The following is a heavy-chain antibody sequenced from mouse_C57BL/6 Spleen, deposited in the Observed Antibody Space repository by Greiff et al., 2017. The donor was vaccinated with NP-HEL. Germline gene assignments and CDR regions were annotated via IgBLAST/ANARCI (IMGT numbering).Heavy chain of an antibody. CDR3: ASLITTVVANAMDY. CDR1: GYSITSGYY. Sequence: EVKLMESGPGLVKPSQSLSLTCSVTGYSITSGYYWNWIRQFPGNKLEWMGYISYDGSNNYNPSLKNRISITRDTSKNQFFLKLNSVTTEDTATYYCASLITTVVANAMDYWGQGTSVTVSS. J-gene: IGHJ4*01. D-gene: IGHD1-1*01. CDR2: ISYDGSN. V-gene: IGHV3-6*01.